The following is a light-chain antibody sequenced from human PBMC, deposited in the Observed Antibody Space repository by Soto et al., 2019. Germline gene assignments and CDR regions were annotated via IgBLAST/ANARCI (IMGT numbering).Light chain of an antibody. J-gene: IGKJ3*01. CDR3: QQSYRAPLT. Sequence: DIQMTQSPSSLSASVGDRVTITCRASQTINTYLNWYQQKPGKAPKLVIHAASSVQSGVPSRFSGSGSGTDFTLTINSLQPEDFATYYCQQSYRAPLTFGPGTKVDIK. CDR2: AAS. CDR1: QTINTY. V-gene: IGKV1-39*01.